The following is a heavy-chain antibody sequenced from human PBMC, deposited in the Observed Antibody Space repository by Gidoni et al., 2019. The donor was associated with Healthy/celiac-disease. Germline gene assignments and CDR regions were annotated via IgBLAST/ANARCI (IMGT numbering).Heavy chain of an antibody. Sequence: QVQLVQSGAEVKKPGSSVKVSCKPSGGTFSSYAISWVRQAPGQGLEWMGGIIPIFGTANYAQKVQGRVTITADESTSTAYMELSSLRSEDTAVYYCAREADIVVVPAAAHNWFDPWGQGTLVTVSS. V-gene: IGHV1-69*01. D-gene: IGHD2-2*01. CDR2: IIPIFGTA. CDR1: GGTFSSYA. J-gene: IGHJ5*02. CDR3: AREADIVVVPAAAHNWFDP.